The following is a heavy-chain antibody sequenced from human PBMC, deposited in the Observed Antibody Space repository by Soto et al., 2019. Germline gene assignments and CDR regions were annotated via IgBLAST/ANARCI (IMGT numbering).Heavy chain of an antibody. CDR2: ISSSTSYI. J-gene: IGHJ5*01. V-gene: IGHV3-21*01. CDR1: GFAFSRYG. Sequence: KPGGSLRLSCAASGFAFSRYGMNWIRQAPGKGLEWVSSISSSTSYIYYADSVKGRFSISRDNAKKILYLEMYALRTDDTAVYYCARDPSEGRVGNWFESWGQGTLVTVSS. D-gene: IGHD1-26*01. CDR3: ARDPSEGRVGNWFES.